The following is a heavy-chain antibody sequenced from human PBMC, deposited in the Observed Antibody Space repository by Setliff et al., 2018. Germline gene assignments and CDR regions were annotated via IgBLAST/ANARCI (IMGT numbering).Heavy chain of an antibody. CDR2: INRGGSVI. J-gene: IGHJ4*02. Sequence: GGSLRLSCAASGFTFSEYWMHWVRQVPGKGLEWVSRINRGGSVISYADSVKGRFTISRDNAKNTLYLQMNSLRAEDTAVYYCAKRFPDGYSHGRYFDYWGQGTLVTVSS. D-gene: IGHD5-18*01. CDR1: GFTFSEYW. CDR3: AKRFPDGYSHGRYFDY. V-gene: IGHV3-74*01.